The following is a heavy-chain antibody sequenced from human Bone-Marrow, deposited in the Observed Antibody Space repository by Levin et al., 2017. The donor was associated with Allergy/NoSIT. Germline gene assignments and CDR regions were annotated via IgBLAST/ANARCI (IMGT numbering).Heavy chain of an antibody. D-gene: IGHD3-3*01. V-gene: IGHV3-11*01. J-gene: IGHJ4*02. CDR2: ISYSGSPI. Sequence: GESLKISCAASGFSFGDYYMNWIRQAPGKGLEWLSYISYSGSPIYYADSVRGRFTISRDNAKNSMYLQMDNLSAEDTAVYYCARSIWRGFDYWGQGTLVTVSS. CDR1: GFSFGDYY. CDR3: ARSIWRGFDY.